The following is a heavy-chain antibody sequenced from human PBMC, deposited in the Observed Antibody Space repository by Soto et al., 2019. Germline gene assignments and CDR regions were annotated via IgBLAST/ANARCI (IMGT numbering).Heavy chain of an antibody. CDR1: GYSFTSYW. J-gene: IGHJ6*02. Sequence: PGESLKISCKGSGYSFTSYWIGWVRQIPGKGLEWMGIIYPGDSDTRYSPSFQGQVTISADKSISTAYLQWSSLKASDTAMYYCARHVPTHLHDYGDYASLGMDVWGQGTTVTVSS. D-gene: IGHD4-17*01. CDR3: ARHVPTHLHDYGDYASLGMDV. V-gene: IGHV5-51*01. CDR2: IYPGDSDT.